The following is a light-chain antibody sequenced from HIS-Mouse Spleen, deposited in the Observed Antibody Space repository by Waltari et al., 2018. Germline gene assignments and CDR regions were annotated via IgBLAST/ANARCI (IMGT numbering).Light chain of an antibody. CDR1: SSDVGGYNY. CDR3: SSYAGSNNVV. CDR2: EVS. J-gene: IGLJ2*01. V-gene: IGLV2-8*01. Sequence: QSALTQPPSASGSPGQSVTISCTGTSSDVGGYNYVSWYQQHPGKAPKLMIYEVSKRPSGGPERFSGSKSGNTASLTGSGLQAEDEADYYCSSYAGSNNVVFGGGTKLTVL.